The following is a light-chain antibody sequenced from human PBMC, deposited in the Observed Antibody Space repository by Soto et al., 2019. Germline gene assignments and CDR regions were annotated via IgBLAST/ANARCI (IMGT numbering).Light chain of an antibody. J-gene: IGKJ3*01. CDR2: AAS. Sequence: IQLTQSPSSLSASVGDRVTITCRASQGIGIHLVWYQQKPGKAPKLLIHAASTLQGGVPSRFSGSGSGTDFTLTISSLQPEDCAPYYCQRFNAFPHTFGPGTKVDVK. CDR3: QRFNAFPHT. V-gene: IGKV1-9*01. CDR1: QGIGIH.